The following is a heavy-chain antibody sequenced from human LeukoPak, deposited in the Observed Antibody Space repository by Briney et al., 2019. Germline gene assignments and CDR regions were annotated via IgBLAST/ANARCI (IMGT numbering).Heavy chain of an antibody. CDR2: IIPILGIA. CDR3: ARRGYSSSWLNWFDP. D-gene: IGHD6-13*01. V-gene: IGHV1-69*04. CDR1: GGTFSSYA. J-gene: IGHJ5*02. Sequence: SVKVSCKASGGTFSSYAISWVRQAPGQGLEWMGRIIPILGIANYAQKFQGRVTITADKSTSTAYMELSSLRSEDTAVYYCARRGYSSSWLNWFDPWGQGTLVTVSS.